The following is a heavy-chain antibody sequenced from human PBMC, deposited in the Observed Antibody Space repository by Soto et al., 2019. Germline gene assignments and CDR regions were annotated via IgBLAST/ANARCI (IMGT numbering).Heavy chain of an antibody. CDR1: GFIFSNYA. Sequence: GGSLRLSCVASGFIFSNYAMTWVRQAPGKGLDWVSAINNVGTTYYADSVRGRFTISRDNSDNTLYLQMNSLRAEDTAVYYCAKDWYEDHWGQGTLVTVSS. V-gene: IGHV3-23*01. CDR2: INNVGTT. CDR3: AKDWYEDH. D-gene: IGHD6-13*01. J-gene: IGHJ4*02.